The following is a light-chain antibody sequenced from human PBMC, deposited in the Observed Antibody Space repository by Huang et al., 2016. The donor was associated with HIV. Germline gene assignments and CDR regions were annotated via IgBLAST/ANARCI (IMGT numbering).Light chain of an antibody. CDR2: LGS. CDR1: QSLLHSNGYNY. J-gene: IGKJ2*01. CDR3: MQALQTPWT. Sequence: DIVRTQSPLSLPVTPGEPASISCRSSQSLLHSNGYNYLDWYLQKPGQSPHLLIYLGSNRASGVPDRFSGSGSGTDFTLKISRVEAEDVGIYYCMQALQTPWTFGQGTKLEIK. V-gene: IGKV2-28*01.